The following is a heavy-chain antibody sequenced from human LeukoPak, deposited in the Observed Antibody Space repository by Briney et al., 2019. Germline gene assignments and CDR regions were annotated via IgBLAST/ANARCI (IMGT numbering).Heavy chain of an antibody. CDR2: INPNSGGT. D-gene: IGHD3-10*01. CDR1: GYTFTGYY. V-gene: IGHV1-2*02. Sequence: ASVKVSCKASGYTFTGYYMHWVRQAPGQGLEWMGWINPNSGGTNYAQKFQGRVTMTRDTSISTAYMELSRLTSDDTAVYYCASEMVMVRGVNIDFWGQGTLVTVSS. CDR3: ASEMVMVRGVNIDF. J-gene: IGHJ4*02.